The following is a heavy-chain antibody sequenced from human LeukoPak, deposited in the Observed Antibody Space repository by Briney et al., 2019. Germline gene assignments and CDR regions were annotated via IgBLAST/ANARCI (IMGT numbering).Heavy chain of an antibody. CDR1: GFTFSSYS. CDR3: AREAGWLLSRPFDY. D-gene: IGHD3-9*01. V-gene: IGHV3-48*04. CDR2: ISSSGSTI. Sequence: PGGSLRLSCAASGFTFSSYSMNWVRQAPGKGLEWVSYISSSGSTIYYADSVKGRFTISRDNAKNSLYLQMNSLRAEDTAVYYCAREAGWLLSRPFDYWGQGTLVTVSS. J-gene: IGHJ4*02.